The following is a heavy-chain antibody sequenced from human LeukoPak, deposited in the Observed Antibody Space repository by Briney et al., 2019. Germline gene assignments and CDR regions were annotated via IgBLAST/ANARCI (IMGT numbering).Heavy chain of an antibody. D-gene: IGHD1-1*01. CDR2: INSDGSSA. CDR1: GFIPSNTW. Sequence: GGSLRLSCVASGFIPSNTWMHWVRQAPGKGLVWIARINSDGSSATYVDSVGGRLTISRDNAKNTLYLEMNSLRVDDTAVYYCARGPQTADYWFDSWGQGTLVTVSS. CDR3: ARGPQTADYWFDS. V-gene: IGHV3-74*03. J-gene: IGHJ5*01.